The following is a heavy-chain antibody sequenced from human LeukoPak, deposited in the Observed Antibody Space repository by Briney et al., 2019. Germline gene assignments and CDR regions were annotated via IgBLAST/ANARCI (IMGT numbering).Heavy chain of an antibody. D-gene: IGHD2-15*01. J-gene: IGHJ6*02. V-gene: IGHV3-48*04. Sequence: GGSLRLSCAAFGFTFSSFAMSWVRQAPGKGLEWVSYISSSSSTIYYADSVKGRFTISRDNAKNSLYLQMNSLRAEDTAVYYCARELGYCSGGSCYESYYGMDVWGQGTTVTVSS. CDR1: GFTFSSFA. CDR2: ISSSSSTI. CDR3: ARELGYCSGGSCYESYYGMDV.